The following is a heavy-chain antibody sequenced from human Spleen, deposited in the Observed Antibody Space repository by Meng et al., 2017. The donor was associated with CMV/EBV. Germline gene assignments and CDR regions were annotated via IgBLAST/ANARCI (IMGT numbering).Heavy chain of an antibody. D-gene: IGHD6-13*01. CDR3: ARDTSSMFDY. V-gene: IGHV3-30*03. Sequence: GESLKISCAASGFTFRSHXMHWVRQAPGXXREWLAVISFSGSNKYXXESVKGRFTISRDNSKDTVYLQMNSLRTEDTAVYFCARDTSSMFDYWGQGTLVTVSS. J-gene: IGHJ4*02. CDR2: ISFSGSNK. CDR1: GFTFRSHX.